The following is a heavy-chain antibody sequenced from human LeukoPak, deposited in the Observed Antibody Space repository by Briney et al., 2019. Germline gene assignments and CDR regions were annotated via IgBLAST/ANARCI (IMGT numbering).Heavy chain of an antibody. D-gene: IGHD5-18*01. V-gene: IGHV1-69*01. Sequence: SVKVSCKASGGTFSSYAISWVRQAPGQGLEWMGGIIPIFGTANYAQKFQGRVTITADESTSTAYMGLSSLRSEDTAVYYCARERGSYGYYYYGMDVWGKGTTVTVSS. CDR3: ARERGSYGYYYYGMDV. CDR2: IIPIFGTA. CDR1: GGTFSSYA. J-gene: IGHJ6*04.